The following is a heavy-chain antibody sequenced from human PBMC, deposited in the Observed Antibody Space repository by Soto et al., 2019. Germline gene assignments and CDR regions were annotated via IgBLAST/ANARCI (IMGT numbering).Heavy chain of an antibody. V-gene: IGHV4-34*01. Sequence: QVQLQQWGAGLLKPSETLSLTCAVYGGSFSGYYWTWIRQPPGTGLEWIGEINHSGSTNYNPSLKRTVTISVDTSRNQFSLKLTSVTAADTAVYYWARDKIAGIFDYWGQGPLVTVSS. CDR1: GGSFSGYY. J-gene: IGHJ4*02. CDR2: INHSGST. D-gene: IGHD2-21*01. CDR3: ARDKIAGIFDY.